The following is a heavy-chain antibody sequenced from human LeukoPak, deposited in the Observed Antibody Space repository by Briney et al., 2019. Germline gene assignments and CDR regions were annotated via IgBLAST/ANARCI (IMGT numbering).Heavy chain of an antibody. CDR2: ISYDGSNK. CDR1: GFTFSNYA. D-gene: IGHD3-3*01. V-gene: IGHV3-30-3*01. CDR3: ARGDDFCFDY. Sequence: PGGSLRLSCAASGFTFSNYAMHWVRQAPGKGLEWVTLISYDGSNKNYADSVKGRFTISRDNSKNTLYVQMNSLRAEDTAVYYCARGDDFCFDYWGQGTLVTVSS. J-gene: IGHJ4*02.